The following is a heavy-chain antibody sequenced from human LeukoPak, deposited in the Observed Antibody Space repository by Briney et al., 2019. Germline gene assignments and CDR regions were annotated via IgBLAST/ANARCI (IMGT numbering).Heavy chain of an antibody. V-gene: IGHV3-7*03. CDR1: GFTFSSYW. CDR3: AKGYPHCSGGSCYSPFDY. CDR2: IKQDGSEK. D-gene: IGHD2-15*01. Sequence: GGSLRLSCAASGFTFSSYWMSWVRQAPGKGLEWVANIKQDGSEKYYVDSVKGRFTISRDNAKNSLYLQMNSLRAEDTAVYYCAKGYPHCSGGSCYSPFDYWGQGTLVTVSS. J-gene: IGHJ4*02.